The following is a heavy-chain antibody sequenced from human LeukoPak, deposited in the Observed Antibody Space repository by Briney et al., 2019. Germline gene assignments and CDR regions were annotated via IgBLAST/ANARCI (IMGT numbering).Heavy chain of an antibody. V-gene: IGHV3-23*01. J-gene: IGHJ4*02. CDR3: AKAGELYRSRYYFDY. D-gene: IGHD3-10*01. Sequence: GGSLRLSCAASGFTFSSYAMSWVRQAPGKGLEWVSAISGSGGSTYYADSVKGRFTISRDNSKNTLYLQMNSLRAEDTAVYYCAKAGELYRSRYYFDYWGQGTLVTVSS. CDR1: GFTFSSYA. CDR2: ISGSGGST.